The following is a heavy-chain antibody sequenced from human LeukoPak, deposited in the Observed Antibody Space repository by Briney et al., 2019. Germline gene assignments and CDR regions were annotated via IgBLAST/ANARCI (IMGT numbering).Heavy chain of an antibody. J-gene: IGHJ3*02. CDR2: IRQSGDIT. Sequence: GGSLRLSCAASEFTFSNYVMNWVRQAPVKGLEWVSSIRQSGDITYYADSVKGRFTISRDNYKNTLSLQMNRLSREDTAIYYCVRRGGSDGWGAFDIWGQGTVVTVSS. CDR3: VRRGGSDGWGAFDI. D-gene: IGHD5-24*01. CDR1: EFTFSNYV. V-gene: IGHV3-23*01.